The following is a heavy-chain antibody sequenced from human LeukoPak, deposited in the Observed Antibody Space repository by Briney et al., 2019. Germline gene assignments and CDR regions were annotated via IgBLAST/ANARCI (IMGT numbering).Heavy chain of an antibody. D-gene: IGHD1-26*01. V-gene: IGHV3-33*01. CDR1: GSTFSSYG. Sequence: GGSLRLSCAASGSTFSSYGMHWVRQAPGKGLEWVAVIWYDGSNKYYADSVKGRFTISRDNSKNTLYLQMNSLRAEDTAVYYCARPSVGATSFFDYWGQGTLVTVSS. J-gene: IGHJ4*02. CDR2: IWYDGSNK. CDR3: ARPSVGATSFFDY.